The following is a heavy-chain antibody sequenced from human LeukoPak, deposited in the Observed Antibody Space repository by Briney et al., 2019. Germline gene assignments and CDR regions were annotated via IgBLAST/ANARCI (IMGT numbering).Heavy chain of an antibody. D-gene: IGHD2-15*01. V-gene: IGHV3-30-3*01. CDR1: GFTFSSYA. Sequence: PGRSLRLSCAASGFTFSSYAMHWVRQAPGKGLGWVAVISYDGSNKYYADSVKGRFTISRDNSKNTLYLQMNSLRAEDTAVYYCAREDIVVVVAATGDGYYYGMDVWGQGTTVTVSS. J-gene: IGHJ6*02. CDR2: ISYDGSNK. CDR3: AREDIVVVVAATGDGYYYGMDV.